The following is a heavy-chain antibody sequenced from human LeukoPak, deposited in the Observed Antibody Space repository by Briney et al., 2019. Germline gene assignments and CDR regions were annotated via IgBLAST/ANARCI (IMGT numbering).Heavy chain of an antibody. CDR1: GYTFTSYA. CDR3: ATRLNGDYDYVWGSYRYPYYFDY. CDR2: INAGNGNT. Sequence: GASVTVSCTASGYTFTSYAMHWVRQAPGQRLEWMGWINAGNGNTKYSQKFQGRVTITRDTSASTAYMELSSLRSEDTAVYYCATRLNGDYDYVWGSYRYPYYFDYWGQGTLVTVSS. D-gene: IGHD3-16*02. J-gene: IGHJ4*02. V-gene: IGHV1-3*01.